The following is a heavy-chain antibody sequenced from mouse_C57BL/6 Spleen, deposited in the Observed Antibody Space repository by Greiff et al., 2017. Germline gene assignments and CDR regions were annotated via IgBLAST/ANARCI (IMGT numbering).Heavy chain of an antibody. D-gene: IGHD2-12*01. CDR3: ARSGPRYDRSSFAY. V-gene: IGHV1-49*01. CDR2: FTMYSDAT. Sequence: LQQSGAELVRPGSSVKLSCKASYFAFMACAMHWVKQTPGHGLEWIGSFTMYSDATEYSENFKGKATLTAHTSSSTAYMELRSLTSEDSAVYYWARSGPRYDRSSFAYWGQGTLVTVSA. CDR1: YFAFMACA. J-gene: IGHJ3*01.